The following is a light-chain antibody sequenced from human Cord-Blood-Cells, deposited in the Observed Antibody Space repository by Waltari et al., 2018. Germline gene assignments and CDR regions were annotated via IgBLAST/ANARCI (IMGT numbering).Light chain of an antibody. CDR3: QQRSNWPLT. Sequence: EIVLTQSPATLSLSPGARATLSCRASQSVSSYLAWYQQKPGQAPRLLIYDASNRTTGIPARFSGSGSGTDFTLTISSLEPEDFAVYYCQQRSNWPLTFGGGTKVGIK. V-gene: IGKV3-11*01. CDR1: QSVSSY. CDR2: DAS. J-gene: IGKJ4*01.